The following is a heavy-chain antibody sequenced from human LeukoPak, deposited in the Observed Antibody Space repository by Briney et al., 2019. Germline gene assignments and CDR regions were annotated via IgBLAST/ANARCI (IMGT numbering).Heavy chain of an antibody. Sequence: SQTLSLTCTVSGGSIDTAGYFWSWIRRHPGKGLEWIGDIRYSVRTYYNPSLKSRVTISLDTSKNQFSLKLSSVTVADTAVYYCARDRAVVTAVGGRYYGMDVWGQGTTVTVSS. D-gene: IGHD2-21*02. CDR3: ARDRAVVTAVGGRYYGMDV. CDR2: IRYSVRT. J-gene: IGHJ6*02. CDR1: GGSIDTAGYF. V-gene: IGHV4-31*03.